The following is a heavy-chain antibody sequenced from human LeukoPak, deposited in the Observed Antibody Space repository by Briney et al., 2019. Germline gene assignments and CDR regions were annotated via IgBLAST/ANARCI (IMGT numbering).Heavy chain of an antibody. D-gene: IGHD6-13*01. CDR2: INPNSGGT. CDR3: ARYSSSWYDYGMDV. CDR1: GYTFTGYY. V-gene: IGHV1-2*02. Sequence: ASVKVSCKASGYTFTGYYMHWVRQAPGQGIEWMGWINPNSGGTNYAQKFQGRVTMTRDTSISTAYMELSRLRSDDTAVYYCARYSSSWYDYGMDVWGQGTTVTVSS. J-gene: IGHJ6*02.